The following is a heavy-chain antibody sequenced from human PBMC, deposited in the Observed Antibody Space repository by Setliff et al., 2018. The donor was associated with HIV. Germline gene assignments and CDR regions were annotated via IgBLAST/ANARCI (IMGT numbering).Heavy chain of an antibody. CDR2: IYTSGST. Sequence: SETLSLTCTVSGASISSGNYYWSWIRQPAGKGLEWIGRIYTSGSTNYNPSLKSRVTISLDTSKNQFSLKLSSVTAADTAVYYCARDQADVYNYLLSGAFDFWGQGTLVTVSS. D-gene: IGHD3-10*01. CDR1: GASISSGNYY. J-gene: IGHJ4*02. CDR3: ARDQADVYNYLLSGAFDF. V-gene: IGHV4-61*02.